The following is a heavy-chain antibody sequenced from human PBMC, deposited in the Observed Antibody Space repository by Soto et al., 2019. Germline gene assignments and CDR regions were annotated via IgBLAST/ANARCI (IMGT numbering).Heavy chain of an antibody. D-gene: IGHD4-17*01. Sequence: QVQLQESGPGLVKPSQTLSLTCTVSGGSISSGGYYWSWIRQHPGKGLEWIGYIYYSGSTYYNPSLKSRVTFSVDTSKNQFSLKLSSVTTADTAVYYCARSDYGDYVNFQHWGQGTLVTVSS. V-gene: IGHV4-31*03. CDR2: IYYSGST. CDR3: ARSDYGDYVNFQH. J-gene: IGHJ1*01. CDR1: GGSISSGGYY.